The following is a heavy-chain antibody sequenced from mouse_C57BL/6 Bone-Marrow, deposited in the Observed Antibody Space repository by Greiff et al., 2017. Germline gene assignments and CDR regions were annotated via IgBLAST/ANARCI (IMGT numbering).Heavy chain of an antibody. V-gene: IGHV1-26*01. J-gene: IGHJ3*01. Sequence: EVQLQQSGPELVKPGASVKISCKASGYTFTDYYMNWVKQSHGKSLEWIGDINPNNGGTCYTQKSKGKATCTVDKSSSTAYMELRSLTSEYSAVCYCASEDYDYGFSYWGQGTLVTVST. CDR1: GYTFTDYY. CDR3: ASEDYDYGFSY. D-gene: IGHD2-4*01. CDR2: INPNNGGT.